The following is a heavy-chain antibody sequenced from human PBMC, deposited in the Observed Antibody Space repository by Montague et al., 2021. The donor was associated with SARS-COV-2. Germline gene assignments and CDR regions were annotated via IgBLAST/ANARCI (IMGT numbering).Heavy chain of an antibody. V-gene: IGHV3-48*03. J-gene: IGHJ4*02. D-gene: IGHD3-9*01. CDR3: ARDGDSSYYDSLTGFYQYFEY. CDR1: GFTFSNYE. CDR2: ISTSGSLI. Sequence: SGRFSCAASGFTFSNYEMHWVRQAPGKGLEWLSYISTSGSLIYYADSVRGRSTISRDNAKNALYLQLDSLTAADTAVYYCARDGDSSYYDSLTGFYQYFEYWGQGTLVTVSS.